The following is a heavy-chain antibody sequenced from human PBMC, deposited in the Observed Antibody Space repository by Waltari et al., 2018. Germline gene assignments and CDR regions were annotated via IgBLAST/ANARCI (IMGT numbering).Heavy chain of an antibody. V-gene: IGHV1-2*06. CDR3: ARARLVDYSSVDYDC. CDR2: LKPNRGVN. D-gene: IGHD6-19*01. Sequence: QVQLVQSAAEVKKPGASVKVSCKASGYTFTDYFMSWVRQAPGEGLEWMGPLKPNRGVNKDAQKLQGRVTMTRSSSISTAYMELSSLRSDDTAVYYCARARLVDYSSVDYDCWGQGTLVTVSS. J-gene: IGHJ4*02. CDR1: GYTFTDYF.